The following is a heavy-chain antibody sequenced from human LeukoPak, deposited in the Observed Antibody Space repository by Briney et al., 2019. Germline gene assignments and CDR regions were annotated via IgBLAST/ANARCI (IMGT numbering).Heavy chain of an antibody. D-gene: IGHD2-21*01. Sequence: GGSLRLSCAASGFTFSSYAMHWVRQAPGKGLEWVAAISYDGSNKYYADSVKGRFTISRDNSKNTLYLQMNSLRAEDTAVYYCARDPSGVSHDYWGQGTLVTVSS. CDR3: ARDPSGVSHDY. J-gene: IGHJ4*02. V-gene: IGHV3-30-3*01. CDR1: GFTFSSYA. CDR2: ISYDGSNK.